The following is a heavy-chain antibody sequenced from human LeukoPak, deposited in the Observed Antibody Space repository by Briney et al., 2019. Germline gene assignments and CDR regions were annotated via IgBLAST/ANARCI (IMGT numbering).Heavy chain of an antibody. J-gene: IGHJ5*02. CDR3: AGVYGSGRRSGGNWFDP. CDR2: IYHSGST. Sequence: SQTLSLTCAVSGGSISSGGYSWSWIRQPPGKGLEWIGYIYHSGSTYYNPSLKSRVTISVDRSKNQFSLKLSSVTAADTAVYYCAGVYGSGRRSGGNWFDPWGQGTLVTVSS. CDR1: GGSISSGGYS. V-gene: IGHV4-30-2*01. D-gene: IGHD3-10*01.